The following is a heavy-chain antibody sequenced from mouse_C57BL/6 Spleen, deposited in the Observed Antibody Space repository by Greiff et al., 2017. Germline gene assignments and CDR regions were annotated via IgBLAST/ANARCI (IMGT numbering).Heavy chain of an antibody. V-gene: IGHV5-16*01. Sequence: EVKLMESEGGLVQPGSSMKLSCTASGFTFSDYYMAWVRQVPEKGLEWVANINYDGSSTYYLDSLNSRFIISRDNAKNILYLQMSSLKSEDTATYYCARGPSYYYGSSPYAMDYWGQGTSVTVSS. J-gene: IGHJ4*01. CDR2: INYDGSST. CDR1: GFTFSDYY. D-gene: IGHD1-1*01. CDR3: ARGPSYYYGSSPYAMDY.